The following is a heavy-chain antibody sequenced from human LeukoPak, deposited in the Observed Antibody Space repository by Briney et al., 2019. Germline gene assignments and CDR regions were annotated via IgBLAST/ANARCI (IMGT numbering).Heavy chain of an antibody. V-gene: IGHV3-30*02. CDR3: ARDHYYGSGSQHDY. J-gene: IGHJ4*02. D-gene: IGHD3-10*01. CDR2: IRDDGINK. Sequence: GGSLRLSCAASGFTFISYHMHWVRQAPGKGLEWVTIIRDDGINKYYADSVKGRFTISRDNAKNSLYLQMNSLRAEDTAVYYCARDHYYGSGSQHDYWGQGTLVTVSS. CDR1: GFTFISYH.